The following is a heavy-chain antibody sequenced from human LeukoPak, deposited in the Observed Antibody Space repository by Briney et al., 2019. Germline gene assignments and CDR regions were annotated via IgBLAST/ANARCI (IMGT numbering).Heavy chain of an antibody. V-gene: IGHV3-48*03. J-gene: IGHJ6*02. CDR3: AREATIRFYGMDV. Sequence: GGSLRLSCAATGFTFSNYEMNWVRQAPGKGLEWVSYISSSGSTIYYADSVKGRFTISRDNAKNSLCLQMNSLRAEDTAVYYCAREATIRFYGMDVWGQGTTVTVSS. D-gene: IGHD5-12*01. CDR2: ISSSGSTI. CDR1: GFTFSNYE.